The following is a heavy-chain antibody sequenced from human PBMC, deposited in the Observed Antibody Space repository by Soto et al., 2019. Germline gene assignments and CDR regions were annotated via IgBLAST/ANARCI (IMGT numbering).Heavy chain of an antibody. CDR3: ASNLNYYDSSGYYYDYYFDY. Sequence: QVQLVQSGAEVKKPGSSVKVSCKASGGTFSSYAISWVRQAPGQGLEWMGGIIPIFGTANYAQKFQGRVTITAVKSTSTAYMELSSLRSEDTAVYYCASNLNYYDSSGYYYDYYFDYWGQGTLVTVSS. V-gene: IGHV1-69*06. J-gene: IGHJ4*02. D-gene: IGHD3-22*01. CDR2: IIPIFGTA. CDR1: GGTFSSYA.